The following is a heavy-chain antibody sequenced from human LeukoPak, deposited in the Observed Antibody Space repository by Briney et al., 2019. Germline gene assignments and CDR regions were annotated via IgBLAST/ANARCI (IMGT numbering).Heavy chain of an antibody. D-gene: IGHD3-10*01. V-gene: IGHV4-30-4*01. CDR1: GGSISSGDYY. CDR2: IYYSGST. J-gene: IGHJ5*02. CDR3: ARGKNYYGSGSYYNAKPRPLNWFDP. Sequence: PSQTLSLTCTVSGGSISSGDYYWSWIRQPPGKGLEWIGYIYYSGSTYYNPSLKSRLTISIDTSKNQFSLKLSSVTAADTAVYYCARGKNYYGSGSYYNAKPRPLNWFDPWGQGTLVTVSS.